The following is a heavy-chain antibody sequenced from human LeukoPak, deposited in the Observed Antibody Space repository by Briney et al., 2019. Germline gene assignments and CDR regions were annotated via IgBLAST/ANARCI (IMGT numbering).Heavy chain of an antibody. D-gene: IGHD6-13*01. Sequence: SETLSLTSAVYGGSFSGYYWSWIRQPPGKGLEWIGEINHSGSTNYNPSLKSRVSISVDTSKNQFSLKLSSVTAADTAVYYCARGRGIAAAGTFDYWGQGTLVTVSS. J-gene: IGHJ4*02. CDR3: ARGRGIAAAGTFDY. CDR2: INHSGST. V-gene: IGHV4-34*01. CDR1: GGSFSGYY.